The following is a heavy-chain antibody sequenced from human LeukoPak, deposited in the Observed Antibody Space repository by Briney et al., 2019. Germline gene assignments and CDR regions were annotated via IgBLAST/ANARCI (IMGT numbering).Heavy chain of an antibody. J-gene: IGHJ6*03. Sequence: SETLSLTCTVSGGSIGSYYWSWIRQPPGKGLEWIAYIYYIVSTDYNPSLKSGVTISVDPSKNQFSLKLSSVTAADTAVYYCARGAITIFGVDPNYYYYYMDVWGKGTTVPVSS. CDR1: GGSIGSYY. CDR3: ARGAITIFGVDPNYYYYYMDV. CDR2: IYYIVST. D-gene: IGHD3-3*01. V-gene: IGHV4-59*12.